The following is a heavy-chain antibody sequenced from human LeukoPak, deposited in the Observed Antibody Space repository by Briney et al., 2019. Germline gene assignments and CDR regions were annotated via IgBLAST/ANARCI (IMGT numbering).Heavy chain of an antibody. J-gene: IGHJ4*02. CDR1: GYSFTTYW. CDR2: IYPGDSDT. V-gene: IGHV5-51*01. CDR3: ATTDISMATDFDH. D-gene: IGHD5-18*01. Sequence: GESLKISCKGSGYSFTTYWIGWVRQVPGKGLEWVGFIYPGDSDTRYSPSFQGQVTVSVDKSISTAYLQWSSLKASDTAMYYCATTDISMATDFDHWGQGTLVTVSS.